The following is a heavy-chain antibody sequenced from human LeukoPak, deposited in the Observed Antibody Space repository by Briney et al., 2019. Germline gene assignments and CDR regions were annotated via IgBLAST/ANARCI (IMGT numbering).Heavy chain of an antibody. Sequence: SETLSLTCTVSGGSISSSNYYWGWIRQPPGKGLEWIGSIYYSGCTYYNPSLRSRVTISVDTSKNQFSLKLSSVTAADTAVYYCGGGAGGFWGQGSLVTVSS. D-gene: IGHD3-16*01. CDR1: GGSISSSNYY. V-gene: IGHV4-39*01. CDR2: IYYSGCT. J-gene: IGHJ4*02. CDR3: GGGAGGF.